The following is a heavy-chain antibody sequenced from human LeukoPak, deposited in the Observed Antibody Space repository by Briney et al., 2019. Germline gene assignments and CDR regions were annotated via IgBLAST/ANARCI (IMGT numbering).Heavy chain of an antibody. CDR3: ARAPFSRGFGEYYFDY. CDR2: IYYTGTT. J-gene: IGHJ4*02. D-gene: IGHD3-10*01. V-gene: IGHV4-59*01. Sequence: PSGTLSLTCTVSGGSISSYYWSWIRQPPGKGLEWLGDIYYTGTTKYNPSLKSRVTISVDTSKNQFSLKLRSVTAADTAVYYCARAPFSRGFGEYYFDYWGQGTLVTVSS. CDR1: GGSISSYY.